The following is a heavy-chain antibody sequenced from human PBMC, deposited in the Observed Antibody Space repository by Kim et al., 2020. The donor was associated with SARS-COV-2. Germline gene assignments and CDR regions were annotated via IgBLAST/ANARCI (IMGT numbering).Heavy chain of an antibody. CDR3: ARGRYSSSFGYYYGMDV. Sequence: SVKVSCKASGGTFSSYAISWVRQAPGQGLEWMGGIIPIFGTANYAQKFQGRVTITADESTSTAYMELSSLRSEDTAVYYCARGRYSSSFGYYYGMDVWGQGTTVTVSS. CDR1: GGTFSSYA. D-gene: IGHD6-6*01. J-gene: IGHJ6*02. CDR2: IIPIFGTA. V-gene: IGHV1-69*13.